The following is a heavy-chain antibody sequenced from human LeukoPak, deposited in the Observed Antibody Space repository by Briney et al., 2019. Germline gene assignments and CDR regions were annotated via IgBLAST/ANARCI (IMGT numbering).Heavy chain of an antibody. J-gene: IGHJ4*02. CDR3: ARVREYSSGWYFDY. Sequence: GASVKVSCKASGYTFTSYAMHWVRQAPGQGLEWMGWINPNSGGTNYAQKFQGRVTMTRDTSITTAYMEMSRLRSDDTAVYYCARVREYSSGWYFDYWGQGTLVTVSS. D-gene: IGHD6-19*01. CDR2: INPNSGGT. CDR1: GYTFTSYA. V-gene: IGHV1-2*02.